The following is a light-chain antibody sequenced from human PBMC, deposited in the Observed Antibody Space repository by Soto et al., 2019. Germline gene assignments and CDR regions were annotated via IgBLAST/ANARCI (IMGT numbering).Light chain of an antibody. CDR1: QSVSSSF. CDR2: GAS. CDR3: QHYGSSPLT. V-gene: IGKV3-20*01. Sequence: ELVLTQSPGTLSLSPGERATLSCRASQSVSSSFLAWYQQKPGQAPRLLIYGASSRATGFPDRFSGSASGTDFTLNISRLEPEEFAVYYCQHYGSSPLTFGGGTQMEIK. J-gene: IGKJ4*02.